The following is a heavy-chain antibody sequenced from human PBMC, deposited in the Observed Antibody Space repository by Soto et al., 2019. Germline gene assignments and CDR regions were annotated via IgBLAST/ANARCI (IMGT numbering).Heavy chain of an antibody. J-gene: IGHJ4*02. V-gene: IGHV4-34*01. D-gene: IGHD3-16*01. CDR1: GGSFRGYY. CDR3: ARGAFTFGGGVVDY. Sequence: QVQLQQWGAGLLKPSETLSLTCAVYGGSFRGYYWSWIRQPPGKGLEWIGAINHSGSTHYNPSLKSRVTISVDTSKNQFSLKLSSVTAADTAVYYCARGAFTFGGGVVDYWGQGTLVTVSS. CDR2: INHSGST.